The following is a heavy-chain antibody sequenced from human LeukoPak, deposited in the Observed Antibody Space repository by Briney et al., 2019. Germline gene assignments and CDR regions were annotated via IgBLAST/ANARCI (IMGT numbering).Heavy chain of an antibody. Sequence: SETLSLTCNVSGVSIRGSNYYWGLIRQPPGKGLQWIGSIHYSGTNYYTPSLKCRVTISVDTSKDHFSLQLSSVSAEDTAVYYCARTSSGPNWFDHWGQGTLVTVSS. CDR1: GVSIRGSNYY. V-gene: IGHV4-39*02. CDR3: ARTSSGPNWFDH. CDR2: IHYSGTN. D-gene: IGHD3-22*01. J-gene: IGHJ5*02.